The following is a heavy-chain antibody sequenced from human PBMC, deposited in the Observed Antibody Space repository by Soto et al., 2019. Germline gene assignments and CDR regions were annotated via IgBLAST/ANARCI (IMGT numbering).Heavy chain of an antibody. CDR1: GGTFSSYA. CDR3: ARNIRYRSSWVPSYEYYYGMDV. V-gene: IGHV1-69*01. J-gene: IGHJ6*02. CDR2: IIPIFGTA. Sequence: QVQLVQSGAEVKKPGSSVKVSCKASGGTFSSYAISWVRQAPGQGREWMGGIIPIFGTANYAQKFQGRVTITADESTSTAYMELSSLRSEDTAVSYFARNIRYRSSWVPSYEYYYGMDVWGQGTTVTVSS. D-gene: IGHD6-13*01.